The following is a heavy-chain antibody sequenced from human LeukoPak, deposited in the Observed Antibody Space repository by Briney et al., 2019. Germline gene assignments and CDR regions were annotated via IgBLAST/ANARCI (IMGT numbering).Heavy chain of an antibody. CDR3: ARDAKSSGWQLPGEDYGMDV. J-gene: IGHJ6*02. D-gene: IGHD3-16*01. CDR1: GFTFSSYG. V-gene: IGHV3-33*01. CDR2: IWYVGSNK. Sequence: GRSLRLSCAASGFTFSSYGMHWVRQAAGKGLEWVAVIWYVGSNKYYADSVKGRFTISRDNSKNTLYLQMNSLRAEDTAVYYCARDAKSSGWQLPGEDYGMDVWGQGTTVTVSS.